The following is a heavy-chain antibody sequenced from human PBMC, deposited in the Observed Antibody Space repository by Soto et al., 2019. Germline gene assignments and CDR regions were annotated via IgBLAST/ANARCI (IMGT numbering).Heavy chain of an antibody. CDR3: ARDDDYVDNGLAY. Sequence: QVQLVESGGGVVQPGRSLRLSCAATGFTFSNHGMHWVRQAPGKGLEWVAVILNDGSAQEYADSVKGRFTISRDNSKNTLYLQMNTLRAEDTSVYYCARDDDYVDNGLAYWGQGILVTVSS. V-gene: IGHV3-33*01. D-gene: IGHD4-17*01. CDR2: ILNDGSAQ. CDR1: GFTFSNHG. J-gene: IGHJ4*02.